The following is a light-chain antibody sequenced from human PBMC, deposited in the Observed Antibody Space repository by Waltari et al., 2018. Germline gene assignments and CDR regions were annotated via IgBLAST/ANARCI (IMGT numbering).Light chain of an antibody. V-gene: IGKV2-28*01. CDR3: MQSLQALRT. CDR2: LGS. CDR1: QSLLYSNGYNY. J-gene: IGKJ2*01. Sequence: EIVMTQSPLYLPVTPGEPASISCRSSQSLLYSNGYNYLDWYLQKPGQSPQLLIYLGSSRASGVPDRFSGSGSGTDFTLKISRVEAADVGVYFCMQSLQALRTYGQGTRLEIK.